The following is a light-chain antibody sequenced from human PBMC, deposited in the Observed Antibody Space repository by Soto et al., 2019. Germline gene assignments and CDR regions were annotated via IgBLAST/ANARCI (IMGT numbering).Light chain of an antibody. CDR3: SSYTSSSPHVV. CDR2: DVS. Sequence: QSALTQPASVSGSPGQSITISCTGTSSDVGGYNHVSWYQQHPGKAPKLMVYDVSNRPSGVSNRFSGSKSGNTASLTISGLQAEDEADYYCSSYTSSSPHVVFGGGTKLTVL. CDR1: SSDVGGYNH. V-gene: IGLV2-14*01. J-gene: IGLJ2*01.